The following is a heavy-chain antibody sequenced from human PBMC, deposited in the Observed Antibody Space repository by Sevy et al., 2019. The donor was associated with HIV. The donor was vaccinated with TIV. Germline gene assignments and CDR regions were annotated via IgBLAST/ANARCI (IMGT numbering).Heavy chain of an antibody. CDR1: GYLFISFV. J-gene: IGHJ4*02. V-gene: IGHV1-3*01. D-gene: IGHD6-13*01. CDR3: TREAKQQLSQYFFDF. CDR2: INVGNGNT. Sequence: ASVKVSCKASGYLFISFVMHWVRQAPGQGLEWVGWINVGNGNTKYSQKFQDRVTITRDASTSTTYMGLTSLTSEETAIYYCTREAKQQLSQYFFDFWGQGTLVTVSS.